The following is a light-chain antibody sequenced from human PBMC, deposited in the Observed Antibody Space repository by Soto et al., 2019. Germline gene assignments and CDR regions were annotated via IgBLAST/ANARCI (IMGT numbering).Light chain of an antibody. CDR2: GAS. V-gene: IGKV3-15*01. Sequence: EIGMTQSPATLSVSPGSRATLSFRSSQSVSSYLALYHQNPVQAPRLLIYGASTRATGIPARFSGSGSGTEFTLTISSLQSEDFAVYYCQQYNNWPRKFGKGTKVDI. J-gene: IGKJ1*01. CDR3: QQYNNWPRK. CDR1: QSVSSY.